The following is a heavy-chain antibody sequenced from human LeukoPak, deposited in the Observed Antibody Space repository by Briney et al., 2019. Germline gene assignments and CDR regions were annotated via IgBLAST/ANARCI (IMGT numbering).Heavy chain of an antibody. CDR1: GGTFSSYA. V-gene: IGHV1-69*06. CDR2: IIPIFGTA. Sequence: GASVKVSCKASGGTFSSYAISWVRQAPGQGLEWMGGIIPIFGTANYAQKFQGRVTITADKSTSTAYMELSSLRSEDTAVYYCARDYGSGSHLDYWGQGTLVTVSS. D-gene: IGHD3-10*01. CDR3: ARDYGSGSHLDY. J-gene: IGHJ4*02.